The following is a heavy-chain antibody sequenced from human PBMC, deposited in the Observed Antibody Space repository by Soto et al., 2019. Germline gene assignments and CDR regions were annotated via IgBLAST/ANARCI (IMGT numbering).Heavy chain of an antibody. CDR3: AGQTSEYLFDP. D-gene: IGHD3-10*01. CDR2: INYRGST. V-gene: IGHV4-39*01. Sequence: PSENLSLTCIVSGGSITSSSNYWGWLRQPPGKGLEWIASINYRGSTYYNPSLQSRVTISVDTSENHFSLKLNSVTAADTSVYYCAGQTSEYLFDPWGQGTLVTVSS. J-gene: IGHJ5*02. CDR1: GGSITSSSNY.